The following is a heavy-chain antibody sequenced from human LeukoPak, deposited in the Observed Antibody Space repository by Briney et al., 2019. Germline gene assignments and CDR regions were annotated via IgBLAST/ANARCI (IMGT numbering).Heavy chain of an antibody. D-gene: IGHD2-2*01. V-gene: IGHV5-51*01. CDR1: GYIFTNYW. Sequence: GESLKISCKGSGYIFTNYWIGWVRQMPGKGLEWMGIISPDDSDTRYSPSFQGQVTISVDKSISTAFLQWSSLKASDTAVYYCARHLGWCNNTSGCDDESDAFDIWGQGTMVTVSS. J-gene: IGHJ3*02. CDR3: ARHLGWCNNTSGCDDESDAFDI. CDR2: ISPDDSDT.